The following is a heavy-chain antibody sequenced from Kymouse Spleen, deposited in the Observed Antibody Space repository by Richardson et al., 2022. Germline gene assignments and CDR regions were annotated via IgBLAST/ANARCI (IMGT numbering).Heavy chain of an antibody. J-gene: IGHJ6*02. CDR1: GGSISSSSYY. CDR3: IAVAVYYYYYGMDV. Sequence: QLQLQESGPGLVKPSETLSLTCTVSGGSISSSSYYWGWIRQPPGKGLEWIGSIYYSGSTYYNPSLKSRVTISVDTSKNQFSLKLSSVTAADTAVYYCIAVAVYYYYYGMDVWGQGTTVTVSS. D-gene: IGHD6-19*01. CDR2: IYYSGST. V-gene: IGHV4-39*01.